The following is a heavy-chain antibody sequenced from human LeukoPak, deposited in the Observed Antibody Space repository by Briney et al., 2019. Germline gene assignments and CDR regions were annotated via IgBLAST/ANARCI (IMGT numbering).Heavy chain of an antibody. V-gene: IGHV4-39*01. J-gene: IGHJ3*01. Sequence: SQILSLTCTVSGDSISSSNYYWGWTRQPPGKGLECIASIYYSGITYYNPSLKGRVTISVDTPKNQFSLKLNSVTAADTAVYYCARLPSNDAFDVWGRGTMITVSS. CDR1: GDSISSSNYY. CDR3: ARLPSNDAFDV. CDR2: IYYSGIT.